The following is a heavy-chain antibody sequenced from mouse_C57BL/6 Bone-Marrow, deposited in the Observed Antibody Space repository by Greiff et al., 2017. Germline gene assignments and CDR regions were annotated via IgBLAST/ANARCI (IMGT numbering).Heavy chain of an antibody. D-gene: IGHD2-2*01. J-gene: IGHJ2*01. V-gene: IGHV1-55*01. CDR2: IYPGSGST. Sequence: QVQLQQPGAELVKPGASVKMSCKASGYTFTSYWITWVKQRPGQGLEWIGDIYPGSGSTNYNEKFKSKATLTVDTSSSTAYMQLSSLTSEDSAVYYCASSTMVTTTGYYCDYWGQGTTLTLSS. CDR1: GYTFTSYW. CDR3: ASSTMVTTTGYYCDY.